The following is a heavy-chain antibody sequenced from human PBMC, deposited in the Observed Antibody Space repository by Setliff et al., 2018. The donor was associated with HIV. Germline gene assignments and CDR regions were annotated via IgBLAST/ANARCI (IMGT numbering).Heavy chain of an antibody. V-gene: IGHV4-39*07. CDR3: ARDFGASGYSEY. J-gene: IGHJ4*02. Sequence: PSETLSLTCTVSGGSINSTSYYWGWIRQPPGNGLEWIGTVYYSGSTYYNPSLKSRVTISVDTSENQFSLKLSSVTAADTAVYYCARDFGASGYSEYWGQGTLVTVSS. D-gene: IGHD3-22*01. CDR1: GGSINSTSYY. CDR2: VYYSGST.